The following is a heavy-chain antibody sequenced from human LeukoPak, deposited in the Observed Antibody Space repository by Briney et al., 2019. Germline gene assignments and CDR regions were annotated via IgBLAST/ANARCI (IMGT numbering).Heavy chain of an antibody. CDR3: ARGRESGSYPYYYYYGMDV. Sequence: TGRSLRLSCAASGFTFSSYAMHWVRQAPGKGLEWVAVISYDGSNKYYADSVKGRFTISRDNSKNTLYLQMNSLRAEDTAVYYCARGRESGSYPYYYYYGMDVWGQGTTVTVSS. V-gene: IGHV3-30*14. D-gene: IGHD1-26*01. CDR2: ISYDGSNK. CDR1: GFTFSSYA. J-gene: IGHJ6*02.